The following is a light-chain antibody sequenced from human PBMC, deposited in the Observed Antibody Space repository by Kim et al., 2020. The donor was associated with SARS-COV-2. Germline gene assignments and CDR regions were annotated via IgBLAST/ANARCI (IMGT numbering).Light chain of an antibody. CDR3: QQYVAYPGT. J-gene: IGKJ2*01. CDR2: DAS. CDR1: QSISGW. Sequence: DIQMTQSPSTLSASVGDRVTITCRASQSISGWLAWYQQKPGKAPNLLIYDASSLKSGVPSRFSGSGSGTEFTLTISTLQPDDFATYYCQQYVAYPGTFGQGTKLEI. V-gene: IGKV1-5*01.